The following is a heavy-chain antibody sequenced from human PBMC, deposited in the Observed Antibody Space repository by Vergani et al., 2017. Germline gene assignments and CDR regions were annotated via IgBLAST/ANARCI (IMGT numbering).Heavy chain of an antibody. CDR1: EYSFGNYW. J-gene: IGHJ4*02. D-gene: IGHD1-1*01. V-gene: IGHV5-51*01. Sequence: EVELVQSGPEMRKPGESLKISCKGSEYSFGNYWIGWVRQMPGKGLEWMGIIYPADSDTRYSPSFQGQVTISADKSISTAFQQWDSLKASDTALYYCARHTTYTDSWGQGTLVTVSS. CDR3: ARHTTYTDS. CDR2: IYPADSDT.